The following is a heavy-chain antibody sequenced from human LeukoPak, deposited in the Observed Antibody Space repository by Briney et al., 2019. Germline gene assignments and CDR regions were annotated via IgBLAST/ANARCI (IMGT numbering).Heavy chain of an antibody. CDR3: AIARRVIGPYSSPTETNWFDP. J-gene: IGHJ5*02. CDR1: GYTFTSYA. Sequence: GASVKVSCKASGYTFTSYAMHWVRQAPGQRHEWMGWINAGIGNTKYSQKFQARVPSTRDTSARTAYMELSSLRSEDTAVYYCAIARRVIGPYSSPTETNWFDPGGQGTLVTVPS. V-gene: IGHV1-3*01. D-gene: IGHD6-13*01. CDR2: INAGIGNT.